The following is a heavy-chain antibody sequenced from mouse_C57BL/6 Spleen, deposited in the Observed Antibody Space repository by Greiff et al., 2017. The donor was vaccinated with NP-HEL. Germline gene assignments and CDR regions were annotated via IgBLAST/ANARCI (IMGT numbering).Heavy chain of an antibody. CDR3: ARDYEGLYFDY. V-gene: IGHV5-4*01. J-gene: IGHJ2*01. D-gene: IGHD2-12*01. CDR2: ISDGGSYT. Sequence: EVMLVESGGGLVKPGGSLKLSCAASGFTFSSYAMSWVRQTPDKRLEWVATISDGGSYTYYPDNVKGRFTISRDNAKNNLYLQMSHLKSEDTAMYYCARDYEGLYFDYWGQGTTLTVSS. CDR1: GFTFSSYA.